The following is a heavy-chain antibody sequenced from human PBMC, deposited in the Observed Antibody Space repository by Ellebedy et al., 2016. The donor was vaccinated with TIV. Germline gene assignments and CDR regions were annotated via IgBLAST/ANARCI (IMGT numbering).Heavy chain of an antibody. V-gene: IGHV3-30-3*01. CDR3: VRGGVPAAFDF. Sequence: GGSLRLSCAASGFTFSSYAMHWVRQAPGKGLEWVAVISYDGSNKYYADSVKGRFTISRDNAKNTLYLQMNSLRAEDTAVYYCVRGGVPAAFDFWGQGTLVTVSS. J-gene: IGHJ4*02. CDR2: ISYDGSNK. D-gene: IGHD2-2*01. CDR1: GFTFSSYA.